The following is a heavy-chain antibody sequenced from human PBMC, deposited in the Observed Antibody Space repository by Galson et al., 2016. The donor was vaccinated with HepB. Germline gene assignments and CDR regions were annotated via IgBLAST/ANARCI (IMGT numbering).Heavy chain of an antibody. CDR3: AGDPGYDFWSGYISHNRFDF. CDR2: INNDGRTT. D-gene: IGHD3-3*01. Sequence: SLRLSCAVSGFTFSRYWMHWVRQAPGKGLVWVAHINNDGRTTTYADSVEGRITISRDNAKNTVYLQMNSLRAEDTAVYYCAGDPGYDFWSGYISHNRFDFWGRGTLVTVSS. CDR1: GFTFSRYW. J-gene: IGHJ4*02. V-gene: IGHV3-74*03.